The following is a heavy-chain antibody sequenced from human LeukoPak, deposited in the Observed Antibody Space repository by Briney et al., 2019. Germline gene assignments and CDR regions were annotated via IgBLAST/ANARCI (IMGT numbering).Heavy chain of an antibody. J-gene: IGHJ6*03. V-gene: IGHV5-51*01. CDR3: ARLAGAVSRYYYYMDV. D-gene: IGHD6-19*01. Sequence: LGESLKISCKGSGYSFTSYWIGCVRQMPGKGLEWMGIIYPGDSDTRYSPSFQGQVTISADKSISTAYLQWSSLKASDTAMYYCARLAGAVSRYYYYMDVWGKGTTVTVSS. CDR1: GYSFTSYW. CDR2: IYPGDSDT.